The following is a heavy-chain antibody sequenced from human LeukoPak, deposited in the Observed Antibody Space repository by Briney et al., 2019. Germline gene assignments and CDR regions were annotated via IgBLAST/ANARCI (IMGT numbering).Heavy chain of an antibody. CDR1: GYTFTSYG. Sequence: ASVKVSCKASGYTFTSYGISWVRQAPGQGLEWMGWISAYNGNTNYAQKLQGRVTMTTDTSTSTAYMELRSLRSDDTAVYYCARDGRYYYDSSGYYDWGQGTLVTASS. J-gene: IGHJ4*02. D-gene: IGHD3-22*01. CDR3: ARDGRYYYDSSGYYD. CDR2: ISAYNGNT. V-gene: IGHV1-18*01.